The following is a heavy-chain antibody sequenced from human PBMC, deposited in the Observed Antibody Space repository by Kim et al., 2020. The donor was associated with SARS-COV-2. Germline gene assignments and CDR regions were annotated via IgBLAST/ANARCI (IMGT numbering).Heavy chain of an antibody. D-gene: IGHD6-19*01. CDR2: IYSGGST. CDR1: GFTVSSNY. J-gene: IGHJ4*02. V-gene: IGHV3-66*01. Sequence: GGSLRLSCAASGFTVSSNYMSWVRQAPGKGLEWVSVIYSGGSTYYADSVKGRFTISRDNSKNTLYLQMNSLRAEDTAVYYCARDSLAYSSGWFFDYWGQGTLVTVSS. CDR3: ARDSLAYSSGWFFDY.